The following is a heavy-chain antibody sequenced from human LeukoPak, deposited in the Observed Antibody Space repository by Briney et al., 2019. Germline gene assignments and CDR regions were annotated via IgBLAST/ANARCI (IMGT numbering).Heavy chain of an antibody. Sequence: QTGGSLRLSCSASGFTFKSYAKHWVRQAPGKGLEYVSSINTNRANTYYADSVKGRFTISRDNSRNTVYVRMNSLTPEDTAVYYCVKGLDYSSSQMDSWGQGTLVTVSS. J-gene: IGHJ4*02. CDR2: INTNRANT. D-gene: IGHD6-6*01. CDR3: VKGLDYSSSQMDS. CDR1: GFTFKSYA. V-gene: IGHV3-64*05.